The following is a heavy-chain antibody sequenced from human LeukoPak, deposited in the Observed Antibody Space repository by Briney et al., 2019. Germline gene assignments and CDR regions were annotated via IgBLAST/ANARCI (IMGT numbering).Heavy chain of an antibody. V-gene: IGHV3-30*04. J-gene: IGHJ5*01. CDR1: GFTFSSYA. D-gene: IGHD6-19*01. CDR2: ISYDGSNK. Sequence: PGGSLRLSCAASGFTFSSYAMHWVRQAPGKGLEWVAVISYDGSNKYYADSVKGRFTISRDNSKNTLYLQMNSLRAEDTAVYYCATAVSVAGDSWGQGTLVTVSS. CDR3: ATAVSVAGDS.